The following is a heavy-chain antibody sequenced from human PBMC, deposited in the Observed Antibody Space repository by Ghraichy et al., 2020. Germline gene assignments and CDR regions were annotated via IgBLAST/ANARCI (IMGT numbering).Heavy chain of an antibody. CDR3: VKAGAPTIFGALGYYYYGMDV. V-gene: IGHV3-64D*06. CDR1: GFTFSSYA. Sequence: GESLNISCSASGFTFSSYAMHWVRQAPGKGLEYVSAISSNGGSTYYADSVKGRFTISRDNSKNTLYLQMSSLRAEDTAVYYCVKAGAPTIFGALGYYYYGMDVWGQGTTVTVSS. J-gene: IGHJ6*02. CDR2: ISSNGGST. D-gene: IGHD3-3*01.